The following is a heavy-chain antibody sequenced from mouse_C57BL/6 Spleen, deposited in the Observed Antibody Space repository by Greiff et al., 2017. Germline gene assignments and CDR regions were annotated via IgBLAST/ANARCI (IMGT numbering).Heavy chain of an antibody. D-gene: IGHD1-1*01. CDR3: TSSSYDWFAY. CDR1: GFTFSDAW. V-gene: IGHV6-6*01. Sequence: EVKLVESGGGLVQPGGSMKLSCAASGFTFSDAWMDWVRQSPEKGLEWVAEIRNKANNHATYYAESVKGRFTISRDDSKSSVYLQMNSLRAEDTGIYYCTSSSYDWFAYWGQGTLVTVSA. CDR2: IRNKANNHAT. J-gene: IGHJ3*01.